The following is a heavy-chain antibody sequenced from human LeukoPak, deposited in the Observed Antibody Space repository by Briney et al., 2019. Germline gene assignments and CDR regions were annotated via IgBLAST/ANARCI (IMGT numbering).Heavy chain of an antibody. Sequence: GGSLRLSCAASGFTFDDYAMHWVRQAPGKGREWVSGISWNSGSIGYADSVKGRFTISRDNAKNSLYLQMNSLRAEDTALYYCAKEKDYGDYVWDAFDIWGQGTMVTVSS. D-gene: IGHD4-17*01. V-gene: IGHV3-9*01. CDR3: AKEKDYGDYVWDAFDI. CDR1: GFTFDDYA. CDR2: ISWNSGSI. J-gene: IGHJ3*02.